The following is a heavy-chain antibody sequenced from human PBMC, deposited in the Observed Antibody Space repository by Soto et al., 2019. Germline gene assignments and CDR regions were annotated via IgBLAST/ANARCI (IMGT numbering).Heavy chain of an antibody. D-gene: IGHD5-18*01. Sequence: QVQLVQSGAEVKKPGASVKVSCKASGYTFTSYYMHWVRQAPGQGLEWMGIINPSGGSTSYAQKFKGRVTMTRDTSTSTVYMELSSLRSEDTAVYYCARCVVPDTAMERDGMDVWGQGTTVTVSS. CDR3: ARCVVPDTAMERDGMDV. CDR2: INPSGGST. V-gene: IGHV1-46*03. CDR1: GYTFTSYY. J-gene: IGHJ6*02.